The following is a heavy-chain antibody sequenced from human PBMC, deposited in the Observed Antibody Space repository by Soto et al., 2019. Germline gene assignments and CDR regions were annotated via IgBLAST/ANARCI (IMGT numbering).Heavy chain of an antibody. CDR3: ARDVWVYDYYYGMDV. CDR1: GGSISSGDYY. J-gene: IGHJ6*02. CDR2: IYYSGST. D-gene: IGHD2-8*01. Sequence: SETLSLTYTVSGGSISSGDYYWSWIRQPPGKGLEWIGYIYYSGSTYYNPSLKSRVTISVDTSKNQFCLKLSSVTAADTAVYYCARDVWVYDYYYGMDVWGRGTTVTVSS. V-gene: IGHV4-30-4*01.